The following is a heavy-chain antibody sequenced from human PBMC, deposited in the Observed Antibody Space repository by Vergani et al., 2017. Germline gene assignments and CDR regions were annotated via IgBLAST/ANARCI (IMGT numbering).Heavy chain of an antibody. CDR3: ARGGGTYYYDSSGYYFDY. CDR1: GGTFSSYA. D-gene: IGHD3-22*01. J-gene: IGHJ4*02. Sequence: QVQLVQSGAEVKKPGSSVKVSCKASGGTFSSYAISWVRQAPGQGLEWRGGIIPIFGPANYAQKFQGRVTITADESTSTAYMELSSLRSEDTAVYYCARGGGTYYYDSSGYYFDYWGQGTLVTVSS. V-gene: IGHV1-69*01. CDR2: IIPIFGPA.